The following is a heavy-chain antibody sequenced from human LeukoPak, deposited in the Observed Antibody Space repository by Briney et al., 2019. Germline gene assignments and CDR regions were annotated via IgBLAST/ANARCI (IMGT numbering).Heavy chain of an antibody. V-gene: IGHV4-34*01. J-gene: IGHJ6*03. CDR3: ATIRPSSSSSYYYYYMDV. Sequence: SETLSLTCAVYGGSFSGYYWSWIRQPPGKGLEWIGEINHSGSTNYNPSLKSRVTISVDTSKNQFSLKLSSVTAADTAVYYCATIRPSSSSSYYYYYMDVWGEGTTGTVSS. D-gene: IGHD6-6*01. CDR1: GGSFSGYY. CDR2: INHSGST.